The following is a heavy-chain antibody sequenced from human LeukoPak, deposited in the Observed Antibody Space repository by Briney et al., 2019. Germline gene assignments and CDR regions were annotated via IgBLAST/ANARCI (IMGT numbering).Heavy chain of an antibody. D-gene: IGHD6-19*01. CDR2: IIPIFGTA. J-gene: IGHJ4*02. V-gene: IGHV1-69*05. CDR3: AAAVRIAVRGGRFDY. CDR1: GGTFSSYA. Sequence: SVKVSCKASGGTFSSYAISWVRQAPGQGLEWMGGIIPIFGTANYAQKFQGRVTITTDESTSTAYMELSSLRSEDTAVYYRAAAVRIAVRGGRFDYWGQGTLVTVSS.